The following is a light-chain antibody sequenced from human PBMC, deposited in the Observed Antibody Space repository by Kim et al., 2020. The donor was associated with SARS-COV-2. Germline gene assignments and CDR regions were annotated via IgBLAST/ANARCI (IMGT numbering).Light chain of an antibody. CDR1: QNINIY. CDR3: QQTYNYPLT. J-gene: IGKJ1*01. CDR2: AAS. Sequence: DIQMTQSPSSLSASVGDRITITCRASQNINIYVNWYQQKPGKAPRPLIFAASSPQSGVPSRFSGSGSGTEFTLTISNLQPEDFASYFCQQTYNYPLTFGQETKVDIK. V-gene: IGKV1-39*01.